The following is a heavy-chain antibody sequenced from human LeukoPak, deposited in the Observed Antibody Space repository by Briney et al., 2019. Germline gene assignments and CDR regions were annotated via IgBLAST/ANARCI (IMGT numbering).Heavy chain of an antibody. CDR2: ISYDGSNK. J-gene: IGHJ4*02. CDR1: GFTFRNYA. CDR3: AREGPRGNSQFDY. Sequence: GGSLRLSCAASGFTFRNYATHWVRQAPGKGLEWVALISYDGSNKNYADSVKGRFTISRDNSKNTLYLQMNSLRAEDTAIYYCAREGPRGNSQFDYWGQGTLVTVSS. D-gene: IGHD2/OR15-2a*01. V-gene: IGHV3-30-3*01.